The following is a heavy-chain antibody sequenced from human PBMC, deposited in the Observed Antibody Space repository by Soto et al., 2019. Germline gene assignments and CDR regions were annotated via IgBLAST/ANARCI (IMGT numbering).Heavy chain of an antibody. Sequence: QVQLVQSGAEVKKPGSSVKVSCKASGGTFSSYAISWVRQAPGQGLEWMGWIIPIFGTANYAQKFQGRVTITADESTSTAYMELSSLRSEDTAVYYCAREGEAVVAATSNFDYWGQGTLVTVSS. V-gene: IGHV1-69*01. J-gene: IGHJ4*02. D-gene: IGHD2-15*01. CDR1: GGTFSSYA. CDR2: IIPIFGTA. CDR3: AREGEAVVAATSNFDY.